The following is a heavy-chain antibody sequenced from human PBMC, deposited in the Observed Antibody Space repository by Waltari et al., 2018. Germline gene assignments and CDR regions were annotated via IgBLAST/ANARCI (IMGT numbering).Heavy chain of an antibody. CDR3: ARGGSDYGLGY. V-gene: IGHV4-59*11. Sequence: QVQLQESGPGLVKPSETLSLTCTVSGGPISSHYWRWIRQPPGKGLEWIGYIYYSGSTNYNPSLKSRVTISVDTSKNQFSLKLSSVTAADTAVYYCARGGSDYGLGYWGQGTLVTVSS. D-gene: IGHD4-17*01. CDR2: IYYSGST. CDR1: GGPISSHY. J-gene: IGHJ4*02.